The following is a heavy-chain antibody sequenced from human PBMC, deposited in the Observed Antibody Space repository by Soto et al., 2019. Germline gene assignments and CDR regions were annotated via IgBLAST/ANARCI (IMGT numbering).Heavy chain of an antibody. CDR1: GFAFNNYG. CDR3: ARERGQIDY. CDR2: ISNDGDDK. V-gene: IGHV3-30*03. J-gene: IGHJ4*02. Sequence: GGSLRLSCAASGFAFNNYGIHWVRQAPGKGLEWVAVISNDGDDKYYEDSVKGRFTISRDNSNNILYLQMNSLRAEDTAVYYCARERGQIDYWGQGIQVTGSS.